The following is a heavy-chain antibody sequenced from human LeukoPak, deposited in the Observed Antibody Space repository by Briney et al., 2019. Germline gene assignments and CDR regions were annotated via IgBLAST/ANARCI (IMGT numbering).Heavy chain of an antibody. CDR1: GFTFDDYA. V-gene: IGHV3-9*01. Sequence: PGGSLRLSCTASGFTFDDYAMHWVRQPPGKGLEWVAGISWNSGNIDYADSLKGRFTISRDNAKISLYLQMNGLRAEDTAVYYCARLYCSGGVCWGNNNWFDPWGQGTLVTVSS. J-gene: IGHJ5*02. CDR2: ISWNSGNI. D-gene: IGHD2-15*01. CDR3: ARLYCSGGVCWGNNNWFDP.